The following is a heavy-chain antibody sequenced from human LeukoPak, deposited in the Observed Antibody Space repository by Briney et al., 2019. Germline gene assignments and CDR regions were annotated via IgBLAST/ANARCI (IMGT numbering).Heavy chain of an antibody. J-gene: IGHJ4*02. V-gene: IGHV3-48*01. CDR2: VSRNTNAR. CDR3: LRGHYSDY. Sequence: PGGSLRLSCTASGFTLFSNDMNWVRQPPGKGLEWLAHVSRNTNARYLADSVKGRFTISSDNAKNSLYLQMNSLRADDTAVYYCLRGHYSDYTSQGTLVTVSS. CDR1: GFTLFSND.